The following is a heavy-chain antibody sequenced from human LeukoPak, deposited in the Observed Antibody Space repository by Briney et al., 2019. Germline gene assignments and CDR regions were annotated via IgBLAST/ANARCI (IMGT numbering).Heavy chain of an antibody. CDR1: GYSFTSYG. CDR2: ISAYNGNT. D-gene: IGHD1-1*01. J-gene: IGHJ6*02. Sequence: GESLKISCKGSGYSFTSYGISWVRQAPGQGLEWMGWISAYNGNTNYAQKLQGRVTMTTDTSTSTAYMELRSLRSDDTAVYYCTRNDPSTYYYCYGMDVWGQGTTVTVSS. CDR3: TRNDPSTYYYCYGMDV. V-gene: IGHV1-18*01.